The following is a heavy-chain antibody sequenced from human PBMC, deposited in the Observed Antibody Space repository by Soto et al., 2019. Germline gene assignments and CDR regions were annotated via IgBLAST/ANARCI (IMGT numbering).Heavy chain of an antibody. CDR3: ARQGYRYGQGLDY. CDR1: GGSISSGGYY. CDR2: IYYSGST. V-gene: IGHV4-31*03. Sequence: QVQLQESGPGLVKPSQTLSLTCTVSGGSISSGGYYWSWIRQHPGKGLEWIGYIYYSGSTYYNPSLKSRVTIAIDTSKKQFSLKLSSVTAADTALYYCARQGYRYGQGLDYWGQGTLVTVSS. D-gene: IGHD5-18*01. J-gene: IGHJ4*02.